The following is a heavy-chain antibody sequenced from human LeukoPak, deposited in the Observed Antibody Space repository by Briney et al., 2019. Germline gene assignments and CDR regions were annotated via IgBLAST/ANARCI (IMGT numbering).Heavy chain of an antibody. V-gene: IGHV1-24*01. J-gene: IGHJ5*02. D-gene: IGHD3-3*01. CDR1: GYTLTELS. Sequence: ASVKVSCKVSGYTLTELSMHWVRQAPGKGLEWMGGFDPEEGETIYAQKFRGRVTMTEDTSTDTAYMELSSLRSEDTAVYYCVTDRVRRHDKGFLDWLDPWGQGTLVTVSS. CDR3: VTDRVRRHDKGFLDWLDP. CDR2: FDPEEGET.